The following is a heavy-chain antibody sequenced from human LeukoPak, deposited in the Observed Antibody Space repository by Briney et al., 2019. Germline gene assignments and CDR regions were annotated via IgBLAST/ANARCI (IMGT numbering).Heavy chain of an antibody. CDR2: IKQDGSEK. D-gene: IGHD6-19*01. Sequence: GGFLRLSCAASGLIFSRSWMSWVRQAPGRGLEWVADIKQDGSEKYYVDSVKGRFTISRDNAKNSLYLQMNSLKAEDTAVYYCARGAGSGWYYYYGMGVWGQGTTVTVSS. CDR1: GLIFSRSW. CDR3: ARGAGSGWYYYYGMGV. V-gene: IGHV3-7*01. J-gene: IGHJ6*02.